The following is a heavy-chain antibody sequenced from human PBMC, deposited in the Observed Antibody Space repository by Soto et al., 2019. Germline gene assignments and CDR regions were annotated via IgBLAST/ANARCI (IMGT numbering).Heavy chain of an antibody. CDR2: IIPILGIA. J-gene: IGHJ6*02. Sequence: QVQLVQSGAEVKKPGSSVKVSCKASGGTFSSYTISWVRQAPGQGLEWMGRIIPILGIANYAQKFQGRVTITADKSTSTAYMELSSLRSEDTAVYYCARGGGSYGDYVGYYYGMDVWGQGTTVTVSS. CDR1: GGTFSSYT. D-gene: IGHD4-17*01. V-gene: IGHV1-69*02. CDR3: ARGGGSYGDYVGYYYGMDV.